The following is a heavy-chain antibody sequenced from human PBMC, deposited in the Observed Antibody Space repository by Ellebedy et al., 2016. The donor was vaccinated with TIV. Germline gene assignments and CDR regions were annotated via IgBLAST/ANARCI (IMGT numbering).Heavy chain of an antibody. CDR3: ARNWTDVWKSYRYTDAFDI. CDR2: INPNTGDT. D-gene: IGHD3-16*02. J-gene: IGHJ3*02. Sequence: AASVKVSCKASGYTFTNFAFTWVRQAPGQGLEWMGWINPNTGDTNYAQTFQGSVTMTRDTYISTAYMELSTLTSDDTALYYCARNWTDVWKSYRYTDAFDIWGQGTMVTVS. V-gene: IGHV1-2*02. CDR1: GYTFTNFA.